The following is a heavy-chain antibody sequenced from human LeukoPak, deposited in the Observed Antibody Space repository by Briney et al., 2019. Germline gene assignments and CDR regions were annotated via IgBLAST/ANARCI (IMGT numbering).Heavy chain of an antibody. CDR2: IYYSGST. CDR3: ARHVDPNMSMYNWLDP. Sequence: PSETLSLTCTVSGGSISSYYWSWIRQPPGKGLEWIGYIYYSGSTNYNPSLKSRVTISIDTSKNQFSLKLSSVTAADTAIYYCARHVDPNMSMYNWLDPWGQGTLVTVSS. V-gene: IGHV4-59*01. D-gene: IGHD2/OR15-2a*01. CDR1: GGSISSYY. J-gene: IGHJ5*02.